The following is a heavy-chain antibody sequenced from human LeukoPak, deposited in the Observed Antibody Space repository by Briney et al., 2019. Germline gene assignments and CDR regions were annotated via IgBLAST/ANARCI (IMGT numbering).Heavy chain of an antibody. Sequence: SETLSLTCTVSGVSISTYSWSWIRQSPGKALEWIGYIYYSGTTNYNPSLKSRLTISVDTSKNQFSLKLSSVTAADTAVYYCAGDSSGWPGWFDPWGQGTLVTVSS. CDR2: IYYSGTT. CDR3: AGDSSGWPGWFDP. V-gene: IGHV4-59*01. D-gene: IGHD6-19*01. J-gene: IGHJ5*02. CDR1: GVSISTYS.